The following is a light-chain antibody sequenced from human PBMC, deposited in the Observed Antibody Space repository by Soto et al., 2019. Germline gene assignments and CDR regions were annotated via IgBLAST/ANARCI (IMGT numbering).Light chain of an antibody. CDR1: QSVSSD. CDR2: DAS. Sequence: EIVLTQSPATLSVSPGERATLSCRASQSVSSDLAWYHQKPGQAPRLLIYDASNRATGIPARFSGSGSGTDFTLTISRLEPEDFAVYYCQHYGSSRAFGQGTKVDIK. V-gene: IGKV3-20*01. CDR3: QHYGSSRA. J-gene: IGKJ1*01.